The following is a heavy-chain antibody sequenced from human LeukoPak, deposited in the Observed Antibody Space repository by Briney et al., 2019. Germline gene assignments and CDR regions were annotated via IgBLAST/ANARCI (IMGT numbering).Heavy chain of an antibody. Sequence: GGSLRLSCAASGFTFSSYSMNWVRQAPGKGLEWVSYISSSSSTIYYADSVKGRFTISRNNAKNSLYLQMNGLRAEDTAVYYCARVRRSSGYYFDYWGQGTLVTVSS. CDR2: ISSSSSTI. CDR3: ARVRRSSGYYFDY. V-gene: IGHV3-48*01. D-gene: IGHD3-22*01. CDR1: GFTFSSYS. J-gene: IGHJ4*02.